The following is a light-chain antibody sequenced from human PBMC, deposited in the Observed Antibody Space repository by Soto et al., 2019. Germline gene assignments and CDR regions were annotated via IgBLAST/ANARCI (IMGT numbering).Light chain of an antibody. CDR1: SSDIGSDT. Sequence: QSVLTQPPSASGTPGQRVTISCSGSSSDIGSDTVNWYQQLPGTAPKLLIHRSNQPPSGVPGRFSGSKSGTSASLAISGLQSEAEADYYCASWDASLNGWVFGGGTQLTVL. V-gene: IGLV1-44*01. CDR3: ASWDASLNGWV. CDR2: RSN. J-gene: IGLJ3*02.